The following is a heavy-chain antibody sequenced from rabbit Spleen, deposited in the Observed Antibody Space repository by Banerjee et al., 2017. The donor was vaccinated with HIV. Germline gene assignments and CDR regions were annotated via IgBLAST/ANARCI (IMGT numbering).Heavy chain of an antibody. CDR3: ARDLDAVIGWNFAW. D-gene: IGHD1-1*01. J-gene: IGHJ4*01. V-gene: IGHV1S7*01. CDR2: IDPVFGIT. CDR1: GFTLSSYY. Sequence: QLEESAGGLVQPGGSLKLSCKASGFTLSSYYMNWVRQAPGKGLEWIGYIDPVFGITYYANWVNGRFSISRENAQNTVLLQMTSLTAADTATYFCARDLDAVIGWNFAWWGPGTLVTVS.